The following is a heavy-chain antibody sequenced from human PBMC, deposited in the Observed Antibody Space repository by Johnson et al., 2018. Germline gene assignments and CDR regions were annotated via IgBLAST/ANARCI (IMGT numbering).Heavy chain of an antibody. CDR3: TRVGSSWGYYNYYMDV. J-gene: IGHJ6*03. Sequence: VQLVESGGGLGQPGRSXRLSCTATGFTFGDYAMSWFRQAPGKGLEWVGFIRSKTYGGTTEYAASVKGRFTISRDDSKSIAYLQMSSLRSEDTAVYYCTRVGSSWGYYNYYMDVWGKGTTVTVSS. V-gene: IGHV3-49*03. CDR2: IRSKTYGGTT. D-gene: IGHD6-6*01. CDR1: GFTFGDYA.